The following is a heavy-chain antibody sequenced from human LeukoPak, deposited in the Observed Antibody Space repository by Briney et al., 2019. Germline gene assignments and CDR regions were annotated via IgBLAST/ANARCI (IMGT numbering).Heavy chain of an antibody. D-gene: IGHD5-12*01. V-gene: IGHV3-23*01. CDR1: GFTFSSYA. CDR3: AKEIFSGLLYIDY. CDR2: ICSNDNNT. J-gene: IGHJ4*02. Sequence: GGSLRLSCAASGFTFSSYAMNWVRQAPGKGLEWVSAICSNDNNTYYANSVKGRFTISSDNSKNTVYLQMNSLRPEDMAVYYCAKEIFSGLLYIDYWGQGTLVTVSS.